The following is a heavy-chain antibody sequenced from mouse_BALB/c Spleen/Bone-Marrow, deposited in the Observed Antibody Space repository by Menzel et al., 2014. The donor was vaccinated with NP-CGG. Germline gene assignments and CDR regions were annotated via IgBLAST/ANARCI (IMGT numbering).Heavy chain of an antibody. CDR2: ISSGGGYT. CDR1: GFTFSTYG. CDR3: TRQRNWDHYAMDY. Sequence: EVQLQQSGGGLVKPGGSLKLSCAAFGFTFSTYGMSWVRQTPDKRLEWVATISSGGGYTYYPDSVKGRFTISRDNANNTLYLQMSSLKSEDTAMYYCTRQRNWDHYAMDYWGQGTSVTVSS. D-gene: IGHD4-1*01. J-gene: IGHJ4*01. V-gene: IGHV5-6*01.